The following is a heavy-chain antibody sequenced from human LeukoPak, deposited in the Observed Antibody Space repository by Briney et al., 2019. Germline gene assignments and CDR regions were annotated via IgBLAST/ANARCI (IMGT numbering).Heavy chain of an antibody. J-gene: IGHJ4*02. D-gene: IGHD5-24*01. CDR1: GYTFTSYA. Sequence: ASVKVSCKASGYTFTSYAMNWVRQAPGQGLEWMGWINPNSGGTNYAQKFQGRVTMSRDTSISAVYMELSRLRSDDTAVYYCARDGTGVYNLVQYWGQGTLVTVSS. V-gene: IGHV1-2*02. CDR2: INPNSGGT. CDR3: ARDGTGVYNLVQY.